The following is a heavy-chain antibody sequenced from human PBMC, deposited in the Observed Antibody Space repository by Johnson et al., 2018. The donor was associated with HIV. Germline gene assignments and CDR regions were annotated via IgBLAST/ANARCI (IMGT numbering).Heavy chain of an antibody. CDR1: GFTFDDYG. CDR3: AKDRPLVVVTHDAFDI. D-gene: IGHD2-21*02. Sequence: VQLVESGGGVVRPGGSLRLSCVASGFTFDDYGMSWVRQAPGKGLEWVSGINWNGGSTGYADSVKGRFTISRDNAKNSLYLQMNSLRAEDTAVYYCAKDRPLVVVTHDAFDIWGQGTMVTVSS. V-gene: IGHV3-20*04. CDR2: INWNGGST. J-gene: IGHJ3*02.